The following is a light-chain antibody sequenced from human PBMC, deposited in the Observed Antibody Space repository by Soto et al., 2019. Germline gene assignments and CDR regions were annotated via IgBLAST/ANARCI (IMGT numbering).Light chain of an antibody. CDR3: MQGTQWPYT. V-gene: IGKV2-30*02. CDR2: KVY. Sequence: DVLMTQSPLSLPVTLGQPASVSCRSSQSLVHSDGNSYLSWFQQRPGQSPRRLIYKVYNRDSGVPDRFSGSGSDTDFTLKISRVEAEDVGVYYCMQGTQWPYTFGQGTQLEIK. CDR1: QSLVHSDGNSY. J-gene: IGKJ2*01.